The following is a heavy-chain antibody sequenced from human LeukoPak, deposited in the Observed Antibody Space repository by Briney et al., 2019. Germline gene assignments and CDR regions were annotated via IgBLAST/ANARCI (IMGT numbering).Heavy chain of an antibody. CDR3: ARGYYPPRWYFDL. CDR1: GGSFSSYS. J-gene: IGHJ2*01. D-gene: IGHD3-10*01. CDR2: IIEKGNA. V-gene: IGHV4-34*01. Sequence: SETLSLTCALYGGSFSSYSWSWTWIRQTPEKGLEWIGEIIEKGNANYNPSLKSRVTIDLDTSKNQFSLKLTSMTAADTALYYCARGYYPPRWYFDLWGRGTLVTVSS.